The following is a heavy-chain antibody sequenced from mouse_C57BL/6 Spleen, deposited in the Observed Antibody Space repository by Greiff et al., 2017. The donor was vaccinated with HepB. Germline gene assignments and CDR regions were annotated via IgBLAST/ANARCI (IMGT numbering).Heavy chain of an antibody. CDR2: ISDGGSYT. Sequence: EVQVVESGGGLVKPGGSLKLSCAASGFTFSSYAMSWVRQTPEKRLEWVATISDGGSYTYYPDNVKGRFTISRDNAKNNLYLQMSHLKSEDTAMYYCARVVSTYYAMDYWGQGTSVTVSS. CDR3: ARVVSTYYAMDY. J-gene: IGHJ4*01. V-gene: IGHV5-4*01. D-gene: IGHD5-1*01. CDR1: GFTFSSYA.